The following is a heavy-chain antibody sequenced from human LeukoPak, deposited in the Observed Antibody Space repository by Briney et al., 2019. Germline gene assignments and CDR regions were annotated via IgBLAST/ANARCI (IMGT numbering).Heavy chain of an antibody. CDR2: IRYDGSNK. V-gene: IGHV3-30*02. CDR1: GFTVSSNY. D-gene: IGHD6-19*01. CDR3: ASTDSGWYYFDY. J-gene: IGHJ4*02. Sequence: GGSLRLSCAASGFTVSSNYMSWVRQAPGKGLEWVAFIRYDGSNKYYADSVKGRFTISRDNSKNTLYLQMNSLRAEDTAVYYCASTDSGWYYFDYWGQGTLVTVSS.